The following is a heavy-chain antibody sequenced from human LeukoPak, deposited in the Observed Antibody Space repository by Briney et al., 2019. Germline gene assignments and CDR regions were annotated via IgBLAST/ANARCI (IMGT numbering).Heavy chain of an antibody. J-gene: IGHJ3*01. CDR3: ARAKIAAAGTGAFDV. CDR2: ISGSGGST. CDR1: GFTFSSYA. V-gene: IGHV3-23*01. D-gene: IGHD6-13*01. Sequence: GGSLRLSGAASGFTFSSYAMSWVRQAPGKGLEWVSAISGSGGSTYYADSVKGRFTISRDNSKNTLFLQMNSLGAEDTAVYYCARAKIAAAGTGAFDVWGQGTLVTVSS.